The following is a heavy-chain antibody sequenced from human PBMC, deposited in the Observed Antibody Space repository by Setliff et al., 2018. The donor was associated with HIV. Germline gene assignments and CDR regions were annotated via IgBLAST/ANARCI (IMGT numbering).Heavy chain of an antibody. J-gene: IGHJ4*02. CDR1: GYSLSTYA. V-gene: IGHV1-2*02. CDR2: INPNSSDT. CDR3: ARRVPPIPSGDLDY. D-gene: IGHD4-17*01. Sequence: ASVKVSCKASGYSLSTYAISWLRQAPGQGLEWMGWINPNSSDTNYAQKFQGRVTMTRDTSISTAYMDLSRLRSDDTAVYYCARRVPPIPSGDLDYWGQGTLVTVSS.